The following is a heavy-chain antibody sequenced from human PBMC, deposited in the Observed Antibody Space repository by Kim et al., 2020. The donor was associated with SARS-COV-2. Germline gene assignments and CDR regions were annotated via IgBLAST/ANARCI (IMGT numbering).Heavy chain of an antibody. CDR2: ISYDGSNK. CDR1: GFTFSSYG. D-gene: IGHD4-17*01. J-gene: IGHJ6*02. V-gene: IGHV3-33*05. CDR3: ARALPNRRCLCGMDV. Sequence: GGSLRLSCAASGFTFSSYGLHWVRQAPGKGLEWVAVISYDGSNKYYADSVKGRFTISRDNSKNTLYLQMNSPRAEDTAVYYCARALPNRRCLCGMDVWG.